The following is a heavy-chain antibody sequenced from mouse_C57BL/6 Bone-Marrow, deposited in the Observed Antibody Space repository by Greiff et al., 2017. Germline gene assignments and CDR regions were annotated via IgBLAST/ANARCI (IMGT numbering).Heavy chain of an antibody. V-gene: IGHV5-4*01. CDR2: ISAGGSYT. CDR3: ARDPGDMDY. J-gene: IGHJ4*01. Sequence: EVKLVESGGGLVKPGGSLKLSCAASGFTFSSYAMSWVRQTPEKRLEWVATISAGGSYTYYPDNVKGRFTISRDNAKNNRYLQMSHLKSEDTAMYYCARDPGDMDYWGQGTSVTVSS. CDR1: GFTFSSYA.